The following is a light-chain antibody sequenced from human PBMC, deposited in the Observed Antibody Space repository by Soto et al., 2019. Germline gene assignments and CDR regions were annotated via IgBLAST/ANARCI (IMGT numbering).Light chain of an antibody. CDR2: EVI. J-gene: IGLJ3*02. CDR3: TSYAGIHTLV. Sequence: QSVLTQPPSVSAAPGQTVTISCTGTSSDVGAYNYVSWYQEYPGKVPKLIIYEVIKRPSGVPDRFSGSKSGNTASLTVSGLQAEDEADYYCTSYAGIHTLVFGGGTTVTVL. CDR1: SSDVGAYNY. V-gene: IGLV2-8*01.